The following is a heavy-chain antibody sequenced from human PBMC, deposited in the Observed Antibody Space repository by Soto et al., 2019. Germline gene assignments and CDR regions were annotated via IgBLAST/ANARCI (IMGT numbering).Heavy chain of an antibody. V-gene: IGHV1-3*01. CDR3: ARGSVSGELLPLYYYYGMDV. D-gene: IGHD1-26*01. J-gene: IGHJ6*02. CDR1: GYTFTSYA. Sequence: QVQLVQSGAEVKKPGASVKVSCKASGYTFTSYAMHWVRQAPGQRLEWMGWINAGNGNTKYSQKFQGRVTITRDTSASTAYMELSSLRSEDTAVYYCARGSVSGELLPLYYYYGMDVWGQGTTVTVSS. CDR2: INAGNGNT.